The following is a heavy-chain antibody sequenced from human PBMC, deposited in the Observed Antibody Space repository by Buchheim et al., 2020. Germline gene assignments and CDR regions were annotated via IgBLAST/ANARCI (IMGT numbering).Heavy chain of an antibody. CDR1: GFTFSDYY. CDR3: ARELVVASAEYFDY. CDR2: IKEDGREK. J-gene: IGHJ4*02. V-gene: IGHV3-7*01. D-gene: IGHD2-8*02. Sequence: VQLVESGGGLVKPGGSLRLSCAASGFTFSDYYMSWIRQAPGKGLEWVANIKEDGREKYYPDSVRGRFTISRDNTKNSLYLQMNSLRAEDTAVYYCARELVVASAEYFDYWGLGTL.